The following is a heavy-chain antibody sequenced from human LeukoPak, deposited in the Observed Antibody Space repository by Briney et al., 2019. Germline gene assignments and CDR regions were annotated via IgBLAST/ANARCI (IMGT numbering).Heavy chain of an antibody. D-gene: IGHD6-19*01. CDR2: IYNNDNS. CDR3: ARASRWLAFDN. V-gene: IGHV3-66*01. CDR1: GFTVSSSF. Sequence: GGSLRLSCAASGFTVSSSFMNWVRQAPGKGLEWVSTIYNNDNSNYADSVKGRFTISRDSFRNTLYLQMNSLRAEDTAVYFCARASRWLAFDNWGQGTLVTVSS. J-gene: IGHJ4*02.